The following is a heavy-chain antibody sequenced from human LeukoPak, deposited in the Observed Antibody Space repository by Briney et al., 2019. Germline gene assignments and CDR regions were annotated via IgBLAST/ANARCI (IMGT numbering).Heavy chain of an antibody. CDR3: AKKWSGDYDSSGVNDAFDI. J-gene: IGHJ3*02. CDR1: GFTFSSYE. V-gene: IGHV3-48*03. Sequence: RAGGSLRLSSAASGFTFSSYEMNWVRQAPGKGLEWVSYISSSGSTIYYADSVKGRFTISRDNSKNTLYLQMNSLRAEDTAVYYCAKKWSGDYDSSGVNDAFDIWGQGTMVTVSS. D-gene: IGHD3-22*01. CDR2: ISSSGSTI.